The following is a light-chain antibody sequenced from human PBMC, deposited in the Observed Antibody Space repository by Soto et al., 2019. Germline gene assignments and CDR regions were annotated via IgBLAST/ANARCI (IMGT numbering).Light chain of an antibody. V-gene: IGLV2-14*03. CDR2: DVS. J-gene: IGLJ2*01. CDR3: TSYSNTNTLV. Sequence: QSALTQPASVSGSPGQSITISCTGTSSDIGGYNYVSWHQQHPGKAPKLMIYDVSRRPSGISNHFSGSKSGTTASLTISGLQAEDEADYYCTSYSNTNTLVFGGGTKVTVL. CDR1: SSDIGGYNY.